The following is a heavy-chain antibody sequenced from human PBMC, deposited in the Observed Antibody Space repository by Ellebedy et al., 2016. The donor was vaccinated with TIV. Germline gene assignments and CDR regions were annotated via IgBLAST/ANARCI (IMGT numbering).Heavy chain of an antibody. CDR2: IRSSAYGGGT. CDR3: AKDIDRASKEN. Sequence: GESLKISCAASGFTFSNFAMSWVRQTPGKGLEWVSYIRSSAYGGGTYYADSVKGRFTIYRDDSRNTVFLQMNSLRIEDTALYYCAKDIDRASKENWGQGTRVTVS. CDR1: GFTFSNFA. J-gene: IGHJ4*02. V-gene: IGHV3-23*01. D-gene: IGHD3-22*01.